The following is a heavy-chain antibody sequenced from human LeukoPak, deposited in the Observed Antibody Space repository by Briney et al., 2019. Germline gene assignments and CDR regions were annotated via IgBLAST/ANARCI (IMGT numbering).Heavy chain of an antibody. CDR2: ISGSGGST. V-gene: IGHV3-23*01. CDR1: GFTFSSYA. J-gene: IGHJ4*01. Sequence: GGSLRLSCAASGFTFSSYAMSWVRQAPGKGLEWVSTISGSGGSTYYADSVKGRFTISRDNSKKTLYPQMNSLRAEDTAVYYCAKGPRVNLGMVNNWGHGTLVTVSS. D-gene: IGHD5-18*01. CDR3: AKGPRVNLGMVNN.